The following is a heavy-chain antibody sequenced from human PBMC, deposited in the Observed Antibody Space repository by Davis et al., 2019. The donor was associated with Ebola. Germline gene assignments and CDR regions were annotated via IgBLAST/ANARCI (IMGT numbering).Heavy chain of an antibody. J-gene: IGHJ6*02. CDR3: TRDLVDGSGSGWSYYYYGMDV. CDR1: GFTFGDYA. CDR2: IRSKAYGGTT. V-gene: IGHV3-49*03. Sequence: PGGSLRLSCTASGFTFGDYAMSWFRQAPGKGLEWVGFIRSKAYGGTTEYAASVKGRFTISRDDSKSIAYLQMNSLKTEDTAVYYCTRDLVDGSGSGWSYYYYGMDVWGQGTTVTVSS. D-gene: IGHD3-10*01.